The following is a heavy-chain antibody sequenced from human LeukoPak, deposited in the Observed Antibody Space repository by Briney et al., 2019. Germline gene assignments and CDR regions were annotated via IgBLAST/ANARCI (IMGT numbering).Heavy chain of an antibody. CDR1: GGSISNYY. J-gene: IGHJ5*02. CDR3: ARLFSTPQSDWFDP. CDR2: IYNSGST. D-gene: IGHD2-2*01. Sequence: PSETLSLTCIVSGGSISNYYWSWIRQPPGKGLEWIGYIYNSGSTNYDPSLKSRVTISVDTSKNQFSLKLSSVTAADTAVYYCARLFSTPQSDWFDPWGQGTLVTVSS. V-gene: IGHV4-59*01.